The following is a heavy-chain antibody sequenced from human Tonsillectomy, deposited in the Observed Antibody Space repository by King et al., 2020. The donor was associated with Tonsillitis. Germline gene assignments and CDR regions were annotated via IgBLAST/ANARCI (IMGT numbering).Heavy chain of an antibody. Sequence: VQLVESGAEVKKPGESLKISCKGSGYSFTTYWIGWVRQMPGKGLEWMGIIYPSDSDTRYSPSFQGQVSISADKSISTAYLQWSTLKASDTATYYCARLAYYFNSGGALDMWGQGTMVTVSS. J-gene: IGHJ3*02. CDR2: IYPSDSDT. D-gene: IGHD3-10*01. CDR1: GYSFTTYW. CDR3: ARLAYYFNSGGALDM. V-gene: IGHV5-51*01.